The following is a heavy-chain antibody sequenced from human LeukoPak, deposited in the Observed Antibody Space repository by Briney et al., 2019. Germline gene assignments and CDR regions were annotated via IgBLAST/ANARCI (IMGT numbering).Heavy chain of an antibody. Sequence: ASVKVSCKASGYTFTGYYMHWVRQAPGQGLEWMGWINPNSGGTNYAQKFQGRVTTTRDTSISTAYMELSRLRSDDTAVYYCARAEYSTHDAFDIWGQGKMVTVSS. CDR2: INPNSGGT. V-gene: IGHV1-2*02. J-gene: IGHJ3*02. CDR1: GYTFTGYY. CDR3: ARAEYSTHDAFDI. D-gene: IGHD6-6*01.